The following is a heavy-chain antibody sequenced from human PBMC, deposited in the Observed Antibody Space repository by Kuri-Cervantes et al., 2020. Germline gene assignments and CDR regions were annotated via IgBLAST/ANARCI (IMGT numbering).Heavy chain of an antibody. V-gene: IGHV4-4*02. J-gene: IGHJ3*02. CDR1: GGSISSSNW. CDR2: IYHSGST. D-gene: IGHD2-2*02. Sequence: GSLRLSCAVSGGSISSSNWWSWVRQPPGKGLEWIGEIYHSGSTDYNPSLKSRVTISVDKSKNQFSLKLSSVTAADTAVYYCARDPVSYCSSTSCYRSSAFDIWCQGTMVTVSS. CDR3: ARDPVSYCSSTSCYRSSAFDI.